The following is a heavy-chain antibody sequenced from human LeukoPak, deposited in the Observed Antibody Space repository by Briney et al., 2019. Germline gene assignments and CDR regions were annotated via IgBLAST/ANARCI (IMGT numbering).Heavy chain of an antibody. J-gene: IGHJ5*02. CDR1: GGAFSSYA. CDR3: ARTGTRGFDP. V-gene: IGHV1-69*05. D-gene: IGHD1-1*01. CDR2: IIPIFGTA. Sequence: SVKVSCKASGGAFSSYAISWVRQAPGQGLEWMGRIIPIFGTANYAQKFQGRVTITTDESTSTAYMELSSLRSEDTAVYYCARTGTRGFDPWGQGTLVTVSS.